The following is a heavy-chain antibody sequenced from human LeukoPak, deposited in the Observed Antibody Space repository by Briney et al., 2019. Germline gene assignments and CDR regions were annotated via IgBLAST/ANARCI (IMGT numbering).Heavy chain of an antibody. D-gene: IGHD3-22*01. CDR2: ISSSSSYI. J-gene: IGHJ4*02. Sequence: GGSLRLSCAASGFTFSSYSMNWVRQAPGKGLEWVSSISSSSSYICYADSVKGRFTISRDNAKNSLYLQMNSLRAEDTAVYYCARDRDNYYDSSGYLDYWGQGTLVTVSS. V-gene: IGHV3-21*01. CDR1: GFTFSSYS. CDR3: ARDRDNYYDSSGYLDY.